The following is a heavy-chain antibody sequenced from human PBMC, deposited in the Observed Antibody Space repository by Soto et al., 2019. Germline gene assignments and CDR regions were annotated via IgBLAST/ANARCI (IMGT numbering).Heavy chain of an antibody. Sequence: GASVKVSCKASGGTFSSYTISWVRQAPGQGLEWMGRIIPILGIANYAQKFQGRVTITADKSTSTAYMELSSLRSEDTAVYYCARDWVLSSSSSEALDYWGQGTLVTVSS. V-gene: IGHV1-69*04. D-gene: IGHD6-6*01. CDR3: ARDWVLSSSSSEALDY. CDR2: IIPILGIA. J-gene: IGHJ4*02. CDR1: GGTFSSYT.